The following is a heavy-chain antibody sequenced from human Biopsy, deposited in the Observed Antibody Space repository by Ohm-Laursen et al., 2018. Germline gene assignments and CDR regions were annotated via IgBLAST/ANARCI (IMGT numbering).Heavy chain of an antibody. J-gene: IGHJ4*02. CDR3: VKGTQLLED. CDR1: GFTFRKYA. V-gene: IGHV3-23*01. D-gene: IGHD3-10*01. Sequence: SLRLSCAASGFTFRKYAMSWVRQAPGKGLELVSTIGNTGATLYADSVKGRFIISRDTSKNTVYLQMNSLRVEDTAVYYCVKGTQLLEDWGQGTQVTVSS. CDR2: IGNTGAT.